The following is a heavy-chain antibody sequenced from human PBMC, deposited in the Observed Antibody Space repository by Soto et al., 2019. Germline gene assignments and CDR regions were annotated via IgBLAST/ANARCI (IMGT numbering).Heavy chain of an antibody. J-gene: IGHJ4*02. CDR1: GFTFSSFA. Sequence: EVQLLESGGGLVQPGGSLRLSCAASGFTFSSFAMNWVRQAPGKGLEWVSAISKDGGSTYYADSVKGRFAISRDNSKNPLYLQVNSLRAADTALYYCARELYYIFDYWGQGTLVTVSS. CDR2: ISKDGGST. CDR3: ARELYYIFDY. D-gene: IGHD3-10*01. V-gene: IGHV3-23*01.